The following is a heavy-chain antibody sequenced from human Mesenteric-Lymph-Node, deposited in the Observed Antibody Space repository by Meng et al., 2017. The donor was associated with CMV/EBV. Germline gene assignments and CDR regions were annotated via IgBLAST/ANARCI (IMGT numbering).Heavy chain of an antibody. V-gene: IGHV4-34*01. D-gene: IGHD3-10*01. CDR2: INHSGST. J-gene: IGHJ4*02. CDR1: YY. Sequence: YYWSWIRQPPGKGLEWIGEINHSGSTNYNPSLKSRVTISVDTSKNQFSLKLSSVTAADTAVYYCARGPGYYGSGSDDNDFDYWGQGTLVTVSS. CDR3: ARGPGYYGSGSDDNDFDY.